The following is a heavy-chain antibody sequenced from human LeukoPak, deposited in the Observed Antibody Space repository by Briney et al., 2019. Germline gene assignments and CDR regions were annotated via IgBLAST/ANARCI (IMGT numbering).Heavy chain of an antibody. CDR1: GGSISSGSYY. Sequence: SQTLSLTCTVSGGSISSGSYYWSWIRQPAGKGLEWIGRIYTSGSTNYNPSLKSRVTISVDTSKNQFSLKLSSVTAADTAVYYCARDRVTFGGVIDNAFDIWGQGTMVTVSS. CDR3: ARDRVTFGGVIDNAFDI. V-gene: IGHV4-61*02. J-gene: IGHJ3*02. D-gene: IGHD3-16*01. CDR2: IYTSGST.